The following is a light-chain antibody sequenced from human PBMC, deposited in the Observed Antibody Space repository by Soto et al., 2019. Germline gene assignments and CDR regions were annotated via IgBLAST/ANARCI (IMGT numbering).Light chain of an antibody. V-gene: IGLV2-23*02. CDR1: SSDVGSYYP. CDR2: EVN. J-gene: IGLJ1*01. CDR3: CSYAGDTTFFV. Sequence: QSALTQPASMSGSPGQSITISCTGTSSDVGSYYPVSWFQQHPGKAPKLIIYEVNKRPSGVSDRFSGSKSGNTASLTSSGLQAADEAEYYCCSYAGDTTFFVFGTGTQLTVL.